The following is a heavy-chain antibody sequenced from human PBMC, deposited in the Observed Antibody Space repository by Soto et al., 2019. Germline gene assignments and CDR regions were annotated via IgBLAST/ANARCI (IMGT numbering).Heavy chain of an antibody. J-gene: IGHJ5*02. CDR2: MNPNSGNT. V-gene: IGHV1-8*01. Sequence: ASVKVSCKASGYTFTSYDINWVRQATGQGLEWMGWMNPNSGNTGYAQKFQGRVTMTRNTSISTAYMELSSLRPEDTAVYYCARSRPGYCTNGVCYTRNWFDPWGQGTLVTVSS. CDR1: GYTFTSYD. CDR3: ARSRPGYCTNGVCYTRNWFDP. D-gene: IGHD2-8*01.